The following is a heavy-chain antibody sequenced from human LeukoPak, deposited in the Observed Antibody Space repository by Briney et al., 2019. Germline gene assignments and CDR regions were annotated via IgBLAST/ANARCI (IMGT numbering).Heavy chain of an antibody. CDR2: IKEDGREK. V-gene: IGHV3-7*01. J-gene: IGHJ4*02. CDR3: AKGRYESSGFNWAA. CDR1: GFTFSSSW. D-gene: IGHD3-22*01. Sequence: GGSLRLSCATSGFTFSSSWMSWVRQAPGKGLECVANIKEDGREKYYVDSVKGRFTISRDNAKNSLYLQMSSLRAGDTAVYYCAKGRYESSGFNWAAWGQGTLVTVSS.